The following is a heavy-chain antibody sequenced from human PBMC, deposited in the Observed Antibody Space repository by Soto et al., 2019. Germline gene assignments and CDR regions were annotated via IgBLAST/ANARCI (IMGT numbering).Heavy chain of an antibody. D-gene: IGHD4-17*01. CDR2: ISGSGGST. Sequence: EVQLLESGGGLVQPGGSLRLSCAASGFTFSSYAMSWVRQAPGKGLEWVSAISGSGGSTYYADSVKGRFTISRDNSKNTLYLQMNSLRAEDTAVYYCAKDRSVTTNYSYYGMDVWGQGTTVTVSS. J-gene: IGHJ6*02. CDR1: GFTFSSYA. V-gene: IGHV3-23*01. CDR3: AKDRSVTTNYSYYGMDV.